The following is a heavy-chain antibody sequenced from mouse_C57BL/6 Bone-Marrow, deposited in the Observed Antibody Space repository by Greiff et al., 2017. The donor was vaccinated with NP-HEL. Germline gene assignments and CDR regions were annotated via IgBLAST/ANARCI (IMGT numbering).Heavy chain of an antibody. J-gene: IGHJ3*01. CDR2: IRSKSNNYAT. D-gene: IGHD1-1*01. Sequence: DVMLVESGGGLVQPKGSLKLSCAASGFSFNTYAMNWVRQAPGKGLEWVARIRSKSNNYATYYADSVKDRFTISRDDSESMLYLQMNNLKTEDTAMYYCVRQGLLRGFAYWGQGTLVTVSA. CDR1: GFSFNTYA. CDR3: VRQGLLRGFAY. V-gene: IGHV10-1*01.